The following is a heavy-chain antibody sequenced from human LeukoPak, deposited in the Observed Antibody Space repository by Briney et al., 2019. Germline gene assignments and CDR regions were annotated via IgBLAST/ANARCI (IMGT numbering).Heavy chain of an antibody. CDR2: ISAYNGNT. CDR3: ARWYYHDSSAYYFPGDY. J-gene: IGHJ4*02. CDR1: GYTFTSYG. V-gene: IGHV1-18*01. Sequence: ASVKVSCKASGYTFTSYGISWVRQAPGQGLEWMGWISAYNGNTNYARKLQDRVTMTTDTSTSTAYMELRSLRSDDTAVYYCARWYYHDSSAYYFPGDYWGQGTLVTVSS. D-gene: IGHD3-22*01.